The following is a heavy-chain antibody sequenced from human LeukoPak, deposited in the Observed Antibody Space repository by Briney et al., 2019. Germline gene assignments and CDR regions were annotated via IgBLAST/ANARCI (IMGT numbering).Heavy chain of an antibody. CDR2: IYSGGYT. CDR1: GFTVSSTY. Sequence: GGSLRLSCAASGFTVSSTYLTWVRQAPGKGLEWLSVIYSGGYTYYADSVKGRFFISRDISENMVYLQMNSLRVEDTAVYFCARGRPAHYFDSWGPGTLVTVS. J-gene: IGHJ4*02. CDR3: ARGRPAHYFDS. V-gene: IGHV3-66*01. D-gene: IGHD6-6*01.